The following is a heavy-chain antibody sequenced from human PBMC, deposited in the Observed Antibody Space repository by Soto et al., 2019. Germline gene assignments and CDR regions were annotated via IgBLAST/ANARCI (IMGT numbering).Heavy chain of an antibody. D-gene: IGHD4-4*01. CDR3: AKDRSTVTTTSAFDY. V-gene: IGHV3-23*01. CDR2: NSRSGGTT. Sequence: EVQLLESGGGLVQPGGSLRLSCAASGFTFNNYAMSWVRPAPGKGLEWVSSNSRSGGTTYYADSVKGRFTISRDNSKNTLYLEMDSLKAEDTAVYYCAKDRSTVTTTSAFDYWGQGTLVTDSS. J-gene: IGHJ4*02. CDR1: GFTFNNYA.